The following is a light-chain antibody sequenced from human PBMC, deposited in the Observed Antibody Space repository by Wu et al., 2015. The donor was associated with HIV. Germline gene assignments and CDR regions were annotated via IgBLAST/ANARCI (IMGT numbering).Light chain of an antibody. Sequence: DIQMTQSPSTLSASVGERVTITCRASESLSSRLAWYQQKPGKAPQLLIYWASTLESGAPSRFSGSGSGTEFTLTISSLQPEDVATYYCQKYNTAPWTFGQGTKVEMK. CDR1: ESLSSR. J-gene: IGKJ1*01. CDR2: WAS. CDR3: QKYNTAPWT. V-gene: IGKV1-5*03.